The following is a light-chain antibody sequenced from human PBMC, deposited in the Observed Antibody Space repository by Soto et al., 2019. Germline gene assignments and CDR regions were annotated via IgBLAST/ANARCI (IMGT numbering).Light chain of an antibody. CDR1: SSDVGGYNY. CDR2: EVS. CDR3: SSYTSSSTVV. V-gene: IGLV2-14*01. Sequence: QSALTQPASVSGSPGQSITISCTGTSSDVGGYNYVSWYQQHPGKVPKLMMYEVSNRPSGVSNRFSGSKSGNTASLTISGLQAEDEADYYCSSYTSSSTVVFGGGTKLTVL. J-gene: IGLJ2*01.